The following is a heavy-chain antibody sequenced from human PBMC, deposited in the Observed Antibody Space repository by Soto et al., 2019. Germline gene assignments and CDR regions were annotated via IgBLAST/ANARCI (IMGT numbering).Heavy chain of an antibody. CDR3: ARSPPDQYSSPEPLLWFGEPTYMDV. D-gene: IGHD3-10*01. Sequence: GGSLRLSCAASGFTFSSYSMNWVRQAPGKGLEWVSYISSSSSTIYYADSVKGRFTISRDNAKNSLYLQMNSLRAEDTAVYYCARSPPDQYSSPEPLLWFGEPTYMDVWGKGTTVTVSS. J-gene: IGHJ6*03. CDR1: GFTFSSYS. CDR2: ISSSSSTI. V-gene: IGHV3-48*01.